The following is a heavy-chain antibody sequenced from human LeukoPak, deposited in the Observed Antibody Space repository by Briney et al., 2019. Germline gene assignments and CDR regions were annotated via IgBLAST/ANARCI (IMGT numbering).Heavy chain of an antibody. D-gene: IGHD3-10*01. CDR1: GFTFSNYG. V-gene: IGHV3-30*02. CDR2: IEHDGNNK. Sequence: GGSLRLSCAAPGFTFSNYGMHWVRQAPGKGLEWVAFIEHDGNNKYYADSVKGRFTISRDTSKNTLYLQMNSLRADDTAVYYCAKEHGSGSYFDYWGQGTLVTVSS. CDR3: AKEHGSGSYFDY. J-gene: IGHJ4*02.